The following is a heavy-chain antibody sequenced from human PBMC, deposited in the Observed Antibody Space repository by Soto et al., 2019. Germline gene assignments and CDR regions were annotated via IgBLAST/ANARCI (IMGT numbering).Heavy chain of an antibody. Sequence: QVQLVQSGAAVKKPGSSVKVSCKASGGTFSSYAISWVRQAPGQGLEWMGGIIPISETTNYAQKFQGRVTMTADESKSTAYMELSSLRSEGTAVYYCARSQGSSTSLEIYYYYCYGMDVWGQGTTVTVSS. D-gene: IGHD2-2*01. CDR1: GGTFSSYA. V-gene: IGHV1-69*01. J-gene: IGHJ6*02. CDR3: ARSQGSSTSLEIYYYYCYGMDV. CDR2: IIPISETT.